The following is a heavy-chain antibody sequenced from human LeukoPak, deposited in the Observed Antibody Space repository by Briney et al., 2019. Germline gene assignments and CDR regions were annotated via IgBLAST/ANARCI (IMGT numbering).Heavy chain of an antibody. D-gene: IGHD3-10*01. CDR3: TTSLWFGELLHDY. J-gene: IGHJ4*02. CDR2: IKSEADGGTT. CDR1: GFTFSSVW. V-gene: IGHV3-15*01. Sequence: PGGSLRLSCAASGFTFSSVWMTWVRQAPGKGLEWVGRIKSEADGGTTDYAAPVRGRFTISRDDSKNMLYLQMNSLKTEDTALYYCTTSLWFGELLHDYWGQGTLVTVSS.